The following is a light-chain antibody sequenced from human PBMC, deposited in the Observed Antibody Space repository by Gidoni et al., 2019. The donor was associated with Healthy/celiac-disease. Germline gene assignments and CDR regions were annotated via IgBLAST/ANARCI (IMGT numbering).Light chain of an antibody. J-gene: IGKJ2*01. V-gene: IGKV1-39*01. CDR3: QQSYSTPST. CDR2: AAS. CDR1: QSISSY. Sequence: DIQMTQSPSSLSASVGDRVTITCRASQSISSYLNWYQQNPGKAPKLLIYAASSLQSGVPSRFSCSGSGTDFTLTISSLQPEDFATYYCQQSYSTPSTFGQGTKLEIK.